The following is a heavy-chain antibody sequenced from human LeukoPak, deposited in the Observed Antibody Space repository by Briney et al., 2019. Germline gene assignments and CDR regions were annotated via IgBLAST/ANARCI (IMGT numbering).Heavy chain of an antibody. Sequence: GGSLRFSCEASGFSVGDNYMTWVRQAPGKGPEWVSVIYRFGSTIYADSVQGRFTISRDTSNNTLFLQMNSLRAEDTAVYYCVRDYFTTISGYHEYYLDLWGHGTLVTVSS. D-gene: IGHD3-22*01. CDR2: IYRFGST. J-gene: IGHJ4*01. V-gene: IGHV3-53*01. CDR3: VRDYFTTISGYHEYYLDL. CDR1: GFSVGDNY.